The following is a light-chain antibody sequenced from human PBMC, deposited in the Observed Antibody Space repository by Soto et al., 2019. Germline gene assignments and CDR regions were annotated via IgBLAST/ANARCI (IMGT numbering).Light chain of an antibody. Sequence: QSVVTQPASVSGSPGQSITISCTGTSSDVGGYNYVSWYQQHPGKAPKLMIFDVNNRPSGISNRFSGSKSGNTASLTISGLQAEDEADYYCSSYTSSSTLGVFGTGTKVTVL. CDR2: DVN. CDR3: SSYTSSSTLGV. V-gene: IGLV2-14*01. CDR1: SSDVGGYNY. J-gene: IGLJ1*01.